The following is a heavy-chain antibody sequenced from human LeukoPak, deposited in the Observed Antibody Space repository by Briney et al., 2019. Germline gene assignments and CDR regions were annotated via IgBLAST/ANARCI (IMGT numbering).Heavy chain of an antibody. CDR1: GFTFSSYA. Sequence: GGSLRLSCAASGFTFSSYAMSWVRQAPGKGLEWVSAISGSGGSTYYADSVKGRFTISRDNSKNTLYLQKNSLRAEDTAVYYCAKALSRSSFVPRVWGQGTTVTVSS. CDR3: AKALSRSSFVPRV. D-gene: IGHD6-6*01. J-gene: IGHJ6*02. V-gene: IGHV3-23*01. CDR2: ISGSGGST.